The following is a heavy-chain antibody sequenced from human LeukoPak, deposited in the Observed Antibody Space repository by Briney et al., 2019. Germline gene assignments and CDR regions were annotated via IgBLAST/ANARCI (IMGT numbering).Heavy chain of an antibody. Sequence: SETLSLTCAVYGGSFSGYYWSWIRQPPGKGLEWIGEINHSGSTSYNPSLKSRVTISVDTSKNQFSLKLSSVTAADTAVYYCARDRVLLWFGESYYFDYWGQGTLVTVSS. CDR3: ARDRVLLWFGESYYFDY. CDR1: GGSFSGYY. CDR2: INHSGST. J-gene: IGHJ4*02. D-gene: IGHD3-10*01. V-gene: IGHV4-34*01.